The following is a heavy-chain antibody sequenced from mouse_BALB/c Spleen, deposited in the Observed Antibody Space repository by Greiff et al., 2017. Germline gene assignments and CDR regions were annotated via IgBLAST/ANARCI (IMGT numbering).Heavy chain of an antibody. V-gene: IGHV1-20*02. D-gene: IGHD2-1*01. CDR2: INPYNGDT. CDR1: GYSFTGYF. Sequence: VQLQQSGPELVKPGASVKISCKASGYSFTGYFMNWVMQSHGKSLEWIGRINPYNGDTFYNQKFKGKATLTVDKSSSTAHMELRSLASEDSAVYYCARDGNYRYYYAMDYWGQGTSVTVSS. J-gene: IGHJ4*01. CDR3: ARDGNYRYYYAMDY.